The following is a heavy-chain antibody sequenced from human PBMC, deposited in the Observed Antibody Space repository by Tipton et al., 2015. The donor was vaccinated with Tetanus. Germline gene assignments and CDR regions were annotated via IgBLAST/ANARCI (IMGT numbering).Heavy chain of an antibody. CDR1: GVSISGGRYY. D-gene: IGHD1-26*01. Sequence: TLSLTCTVSGVSISGGRYYWSWIRQRPGKGLEWIGDIYSSGSTYPDPSLKGRVTISVDTSKNQFSLRVNSVTAADTAVYYCARDQARGARGWNFFYFRGLGTLVPVSS. CDR2: IYSSGST. V-gene: IGHV4-31*03. J-gene: IGHJ4*02. CDR3: ARDQARGARGWNFFYF.